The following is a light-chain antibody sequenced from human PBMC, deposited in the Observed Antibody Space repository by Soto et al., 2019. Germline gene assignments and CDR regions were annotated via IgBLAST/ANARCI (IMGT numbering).Light chain of an antibody. CDR1: ENVDNN. V-gene: IGKV3D-15*01. J-gene: IGKJ1*01. CDR2: DAS. CDR3: QQYNNWPPWT. Sequence: EIVMTQSPATLSLSPGGRATLSCRASENVDNNLAWYQQKYGQAPSLLIYDASTRATGTPARFSGSGSGTEFTLTISSLQSEDFAIYYCQQYNNWPPWTFGQGTTVEMK.